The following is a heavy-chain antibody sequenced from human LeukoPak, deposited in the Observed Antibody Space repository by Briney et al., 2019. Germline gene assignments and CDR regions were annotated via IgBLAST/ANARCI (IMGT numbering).Heavy chain of an antibody. J-gene: IGHJ6*03. CDR1: GFTFSDYY. V-gene: IGHV3-23*01. Sequence: GGSLRLSCAASGFTFSDYYMSWIRQAPGKGLQWVASLGISRGYTWYAGSVKGRFTISRDSSKNTLFLQMNGLGAEDTAVYYCAKSELVVPDYYYYYYMDVWGKGTTVTISS. CDR2: LGISRGYT. D-gene: IGHD2-2*01. CDR3: AKSELVVPDYYYYYYMDV.